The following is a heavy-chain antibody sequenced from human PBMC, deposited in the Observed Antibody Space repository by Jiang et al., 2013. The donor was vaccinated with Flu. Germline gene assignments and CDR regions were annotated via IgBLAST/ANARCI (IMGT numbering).Heavy chain of an antibody. CDR2: ISRDGGVT. Sequence: VQLVESGGVVVQPGGSLRLSCVASGFRFDGYTMHWVRQSAGTGLQWVSAISRDGGVTYYVDSVKGRFTISRDNSKNSLYLQINSVTTEDTALYYCTKEGENWGSPFDYWGQGTLVTVSS. CDR1: GFRFDGYT. J-gene: IGHJ4*02. V-gene: IGHV3-43*01. CDR3: TKEGENWGSPFDY. D-gene: IGHD7-27*01.